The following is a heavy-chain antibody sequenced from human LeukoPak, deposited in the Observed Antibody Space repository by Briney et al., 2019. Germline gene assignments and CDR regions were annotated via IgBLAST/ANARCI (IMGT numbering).Heavy chain of an antibody. Sequence: ASVKVSCKASGYTFTGYYMHWVRQAPGQGLEWMGRIDPNSGGTNYAQKFQGRVTMTRDASISTAYMELSRLRSDDTAVYYCAVDYYDSSGYSNFDYWGQGTLVTVSS. D-gene: IGHD3-22*01. V-gene: IGHV1-2*06. CDR3: AVDYYDSSGYSNFDY. CDR1: GYTFTGYY. J-gene: IGHJ4*02. CDR2: IDPNSGGT.